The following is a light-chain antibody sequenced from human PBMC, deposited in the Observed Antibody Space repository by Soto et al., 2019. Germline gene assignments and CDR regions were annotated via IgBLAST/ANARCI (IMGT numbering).Light chain of an antibody. CDR3: QQSYSIPVT. V-gene: IGKV1-39*01. CDR1: QTISTF. J-gene: IGKJ4*01. Sequence: DIQMTQSPSFLSASVGDRVAIPCRASQTISTFLNWYQWKPGKAPKLLITDTSTLRSGVPSRFSSSGSGTDFTLTITSMQPEDFAIYYCQQSYSIPVTFGGGTTVEVK. CDR2: DTS.